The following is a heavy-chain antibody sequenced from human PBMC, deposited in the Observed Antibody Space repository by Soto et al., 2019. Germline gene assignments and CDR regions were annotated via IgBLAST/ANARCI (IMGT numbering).Heavy chain of an antibody. CDR3: AREGRGKKAGYNGLVSLGY. CDR2: IIPIFNST. J-gene: IGHJ4*02. Sequence: RASVKVSCKVSGSRFSNYVISWVRQAPGHGLEWLGRIIPIFNSTKYAQSFQGRVTITADKSTSTASLELSSLRSDDTAVYYCAREGRGKKAGYNGLVSLGYWGQGTLVTVS. V-gene: IGHV1-69*06. D-gene: IGHD2-2*02. CDR1: GSRFSNYV.